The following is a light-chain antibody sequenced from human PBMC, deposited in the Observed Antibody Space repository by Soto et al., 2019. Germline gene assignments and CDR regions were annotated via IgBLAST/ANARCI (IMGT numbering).Light chain of an antibody. J-gene: IGLJ2*01. CDR3: SSYTSSSTLV. V-gene: IGLV2-14*01. CDR1: TSDVGGYNY. CDR2: DVS. Sequence: QSALTQPASVSGSPGQPTTIPCTGTTSDVGGYNYVSWYQQHPGKAPKLMIYDVSNRPSGVSNRFSGSKSGNTASLTISGLQAEDEADYYCSSYTSSSTLVFGGGTQLTVL.